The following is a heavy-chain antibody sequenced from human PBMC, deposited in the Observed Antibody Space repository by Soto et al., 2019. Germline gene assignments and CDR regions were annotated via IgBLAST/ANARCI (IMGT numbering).Heavy chain of an antibody. CDR2: IYYSGST. CDR1: GGSVSSGSYY. CDR3: ARDGGYSGYDY. Sequence: SETLSLTCTVSGGSVSSGSYYWSWIRQPPGKGLEWIGYIYYSGSTNYNPSLKSRVTISVDTSKNQFSLKLSSVTAADTAVYYCARDGGYSGYDYWGQGTLVTVSS. D-gene: IGHD5-12*01. J-gene: IGHJ4*02. V-gene: IGHV4-61*01.